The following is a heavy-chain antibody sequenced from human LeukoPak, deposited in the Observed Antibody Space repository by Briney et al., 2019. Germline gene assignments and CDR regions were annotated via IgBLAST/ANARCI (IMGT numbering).Heavy chain of an antibody. V-gene: IGHV4-39*01. Sequence: SETLSLTCTVSGGSISSSSYYWGWIRQPPGKGLEWSGSIYYSGSTYYNPSLKSRVTISVDTSKNQFSLKLSSVTAADTAVYYCARQQAPDYYYDSSGYSFDYWGQGTLVTVSS. CDR3: ARQQAPDYYYDSSGYSFDY. CDR2: IYYSGST. D-gene: IGHD3-22*01. J-gene: IGHJ4*02. CDR1: GGSISSSSYY.